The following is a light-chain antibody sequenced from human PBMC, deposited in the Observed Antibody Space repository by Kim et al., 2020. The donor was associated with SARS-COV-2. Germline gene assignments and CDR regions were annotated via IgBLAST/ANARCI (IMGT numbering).Light chain of an antibody. V-gene: IGKV1-5*03. J-gene: IGKJ1*01. CDR3: QQYDSYSWT. CDR1: QSISSW. CDR2: KAS. Sequence: ASGGDRVTITCRASQSISSWLAWYQQKPGKAPNLLIYKASSLEGGVPSRFSGSGSGTEFTLTISSLQPDDFATYYCQQYDSYSWTFGQGTKVDIK.